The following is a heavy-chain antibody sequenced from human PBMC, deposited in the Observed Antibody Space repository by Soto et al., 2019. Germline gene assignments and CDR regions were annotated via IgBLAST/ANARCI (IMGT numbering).Heavy chain of an antibody. CDR3: ARWRYGDY. J-gene: IGHJ4*02. CDR2: ISAHNGNT. Sequence: QVHLVQSGAEVKKPGASVKVSCQGSGYAFTTYGITWVRQATGQGLEWMGWISAHNGNTNYAQKLQGRVTVTRDTSTSTAYMELRILIYDDTAVYYCARWRYGDYWGQGALVTVSS. D-gene: IGHD1-1*01. CDR1: GYAFTTYG. V-gene: IGHV1-18*01.